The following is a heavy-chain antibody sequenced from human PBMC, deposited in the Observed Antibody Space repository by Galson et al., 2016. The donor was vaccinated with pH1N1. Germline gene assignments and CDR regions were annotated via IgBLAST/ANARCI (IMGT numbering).Heavy chain of an antibody. J-gene: IGHJ4*02. V-gene: IGHV1-46*03. D-gene: IGHD6-25*01. CDR3: TRGAAKADPQGRLFEH. Sequence: SVKVSCKASGYIFTSYYIHWVRQAPGQGLEWMGIINPTDGGTYYAQNFQGRVTMTRDTSTRTVYMELSRLRSDDTAVYYCTRGAAKADPQGRLFEHWGQGTLVTVSA. CDR1: GYIFTSYY. CDR2: INPTDGGT.